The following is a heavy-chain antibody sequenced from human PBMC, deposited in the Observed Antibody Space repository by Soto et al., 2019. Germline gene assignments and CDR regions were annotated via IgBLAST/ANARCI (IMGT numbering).Heavy chain of an antibody. CDR1: GGSISSGGYY. Sequence: PSETLSLTCTVSGGSISSGGYYWSWIRQHPGKGLEWIGCIYYSGSTYYNPSLKSRVTISVDTSKNQFSLKLSSVTAADTAVYYCARGATYYDILTGISSFDYWGQGTLVTV. CDR3: ARGATYYDILTGISSFDY. CDR2: IYYSGST. D-gene: IGHD3-9*01. J-gene: IGHJ4*02. V-gene: IGHV4-31*03.